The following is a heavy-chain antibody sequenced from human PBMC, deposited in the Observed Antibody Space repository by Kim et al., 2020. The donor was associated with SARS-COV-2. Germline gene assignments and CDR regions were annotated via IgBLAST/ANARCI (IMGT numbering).Heavy chain of an antibody. CDR3: ARDDQLLRAFDY. J-gene: IGHJ4*02. CDR1: GGSISSGDYY. Sequence: SETLSLTCTVSGGSISSGDYYWSWIRQPPGKGLEWIGYIYYSGSTYYNPSLKSRVTISVDTSKNQFSLKLSSVTAADTAVYYCARDDQLLRAFDYWGQGTLVTVSS. D-gene: IGHD2-2*01. CDR2: IYYSGST. V-gene: IGHV4-30-4*01.